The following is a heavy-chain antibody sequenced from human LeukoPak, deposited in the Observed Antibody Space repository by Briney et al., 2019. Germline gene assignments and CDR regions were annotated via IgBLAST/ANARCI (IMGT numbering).Heavy chain of an antibody. CDR2: INPNSGGT. V-gene: IGHV1-2*02. D-gene: IGHD7-27*01. J-gene: IGHJ4*02. Sequence: ASVKVSCKASGYTFTSYDINWVRQAPGQGLEWMGWINPNSGGTNYAQKFQGRVAMTRDTSISTAYMELNRVTSDDTAVFYCTRGTPGEGNWGQGTLLTVSS. CDR3: TRGTPGEGN. CDR1: GYTFTSYD.